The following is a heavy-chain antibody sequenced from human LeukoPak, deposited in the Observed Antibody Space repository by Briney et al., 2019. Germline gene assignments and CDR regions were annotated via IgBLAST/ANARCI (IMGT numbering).Heavy chain of an antibody. Sequence: TGGSLRLSCAASGFTVSSNYMSWVRQAPGKGLEWVSSIYSRGSTSYVDSVKGRFTISRDNSKNTLFLQMNSLRVEDTAVYYCARDYYGPWGQGTLVTVSS. CDR2: IYSRGST. J-gene: IGHJ5*02. V-gene: IGHV3-66*03. CDR1: GFTVSSNY. CDR3: ARDYYGP. D-gene: IGHD3-22*01.